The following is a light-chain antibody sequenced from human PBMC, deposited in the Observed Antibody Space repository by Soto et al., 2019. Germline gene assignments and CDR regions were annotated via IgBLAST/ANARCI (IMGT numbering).Light chain of an antibody. Sequence: QSVLTQPPSVSGAPGQRVTISCTGSNSNIGTGYDVHWYQRLPGTAPKLLIYGNNNRPSGVPDRFSGSRSGTSASLGITGLQAEDEADYYCQSYDSSLSGSVFGGGTKLTV. CDR3: QSYDSSLSGSV. J-gene: IGLJ2*01. CDR1: NSNIGTGYD. CDR2: GNN. V-gene: IGLV1-40*01.